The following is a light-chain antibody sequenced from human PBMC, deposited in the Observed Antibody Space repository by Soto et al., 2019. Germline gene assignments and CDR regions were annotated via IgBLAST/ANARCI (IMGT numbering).Light chain of an antibody. CDR1: QSISSS. V-gene: IGKV3-11*01. J-gene: IGKJ1*01. CDR3: QQRSEWPRT. CDR2: DAS. Sequence: EIVLTQSPATLSLSPGERATLSCRASQSISSSLAWYQQKPGQAPRLLIYDASSRATDFPDRLSGSGSETDFTLTIGSLEPEDFAVYYCQQRSEWPRTFGQGTKVEIK.